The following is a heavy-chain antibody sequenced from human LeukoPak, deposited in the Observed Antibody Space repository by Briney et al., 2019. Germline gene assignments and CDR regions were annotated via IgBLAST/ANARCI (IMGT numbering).Heavy chain of an antibody. Sequence: GGSLRLSCAASGFTFSSYAMNWVRQAPGKGLEWVSIIFGADKNTTYYADSGKSRFTVCIDNSKNTLDIKMTDLRPEDTAIYYFANRNTMVWGGPCFDYWGQGILVAVSS. V-gene: IGHV3-23*01. D-gene: IGHD3-10*01. CDR3: ANRNTMVWGGPCFDY. CDR2: IFGADKNTT. J-gene: IGHJ4*02. CDR1: GFTFSSYA.